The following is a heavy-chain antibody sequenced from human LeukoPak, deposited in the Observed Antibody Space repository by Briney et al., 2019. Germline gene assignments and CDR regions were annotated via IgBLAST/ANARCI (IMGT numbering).Heavy chain of an antibody. V-gene: IGHV1-2*02. CDR2: INPNSGGT. D-gene: IGHD3-22*01. J-gene: IGHJ4*02. Sequence: ASVEVSCKASGYTFTGYYMHWVRQAPGQGLEWMGWINPNSGGTNYAQKFQGRVTMTRDTSISTAYMELSRLRSDDTAVYYCARDPYYYDSSGYYPFDYWGQGTLVTVSS. CDR3: ARDPYYYDSSGYYPFDY. CDR1: GYTFTGYY.